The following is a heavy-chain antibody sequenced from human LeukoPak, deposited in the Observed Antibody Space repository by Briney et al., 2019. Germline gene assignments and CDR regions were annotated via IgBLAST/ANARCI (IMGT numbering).Heavy chain of an antibody. V-gene: IGHV1-69*01. Sequence: GSSVKVSCKASGGTFSSYAISWVRQAPGQGLEWMGGIIPIFGTANYAQKFQGRVTITADESTSTAYMELSSLRSEDTAVYYCARWPIVVVPAASGYYYYGMDVWGQGTTVTVSS. CDR3: ARWPIVVVPAASGYYYYGMDV. D-gene: IGHD2-2*01. CDR1: GGTFSSYA. J-gene: IGHJ6*02. CDR2: IIPIFGTA.